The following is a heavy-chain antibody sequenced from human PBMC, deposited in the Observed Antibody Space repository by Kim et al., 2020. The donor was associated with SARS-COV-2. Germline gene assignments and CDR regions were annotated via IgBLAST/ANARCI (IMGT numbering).Heavy chain of an antibody. Sequence: ASVKVSCKASGYTFTSYYMHWVRQAPGQGLEWMGIINPSGGSTSYAQKFQGRVTMTRDTSTSTVYMELSSLRSEDTAVYYCARAEPYCSGGSCYSGYFDYWGQGTLVTVSS. V-gene: IGHV1-46*01. D-gene: IGHD2-15*01. J-gene: IGHJ4*02. CDR1: GYTFTSYY. CDR3: ARAEPYCSGGSCYSGYFDY. CDR2: INPSGGST.